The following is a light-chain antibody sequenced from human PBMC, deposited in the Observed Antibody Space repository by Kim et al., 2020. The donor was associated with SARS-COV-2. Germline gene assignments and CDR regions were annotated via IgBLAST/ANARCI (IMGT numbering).Light chain of an antibody. CDR1: SSNIGGYNY. CDR3: SSYGGDNTEVV. J-gene: IGLJ2*01. V-gene: IGLV2-8*01. CDR2: WVT. Sequence: QSALTQPPSASGSPGQSVTISCTGSSSNIGGYNYVSWYQQYPGKAPKLILFWVTQRPSGVPDRFSGSKSGNTASLTVSGLQAEDEAEYYCSSYGGDNTEVVFGGGTQLTVL.